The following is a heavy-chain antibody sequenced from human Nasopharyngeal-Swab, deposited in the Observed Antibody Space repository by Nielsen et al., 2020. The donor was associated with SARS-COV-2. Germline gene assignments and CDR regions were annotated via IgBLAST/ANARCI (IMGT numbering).Heavy chain of an antibody. CDR2: IWYDGSNK. CDR3: AKKAPGVGQLWYDY. J-gene: IGHJ4*02. D-gene: IGHD5-18*01. Sequence: GESLKISCAASGFTFSSYGMHWVRQAPGKGLEWVAVIWYDGSNKYYADSVKGRFTISRDNSKNTPYLQMNSLRAEDTAVYYCAKKAPGVGQLWYDYWGQGTLVTVSS. V-gene: IGHV3-33*06. CDR1: GFTFSSYG.